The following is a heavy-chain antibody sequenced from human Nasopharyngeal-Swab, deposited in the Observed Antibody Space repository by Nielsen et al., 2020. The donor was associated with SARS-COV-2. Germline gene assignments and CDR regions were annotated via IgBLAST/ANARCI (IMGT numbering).Heavy chain of an antibody. CDR1: GFSLSTTGMC. J-gene: IGHJ4*02. V-gene: IGHV2-70*11. CDR3: ARITYDGAYNSASSDTYYFDY. CDR2: IDWDDDK. Sequence: SGPTLVKPTQTLTLTCTVSGFSLSTTGMCVSWIRQPPGKALEWLARIDWDDDKYYNTSLRTRLTISRDTSKNQVVLTMTNMDPVDTATYYCARITYDGAYNSASSDTYYFDYWGQGTLVIVSS. D-gene: IGHD6-19*01.